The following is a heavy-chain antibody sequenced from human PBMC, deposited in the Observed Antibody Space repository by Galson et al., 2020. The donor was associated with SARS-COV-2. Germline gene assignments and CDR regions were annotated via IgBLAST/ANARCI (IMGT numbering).Heavy chain of an antibody. CDR3: ARGSTVTPWYFDL. D-gene: IGHD4-17*01. CDR2: MNPNSGNT. V-gene: IGHV1-8*01. CDR1: GYTFTSYD. Sequence: GESLKISCKASGYTFTSYDINWVRQATGQGLEWMGWMNPNSGNTGYAQKFQGRVTMTRNTSINTAYMELSSLRSEETAVYYCARGSTVTPWYFDLWGRGTLVTVS. J-gene: IGHJ2*01.